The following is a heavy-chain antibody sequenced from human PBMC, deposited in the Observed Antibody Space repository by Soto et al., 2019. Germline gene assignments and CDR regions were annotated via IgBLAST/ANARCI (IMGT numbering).Heavy chain of an antibody. CDR2: IDTSGGST. V-gene: IGHV3-23*01. CDR3: AKDYDFWSGYFHPIDS. Sequence: SLRVSYGAVACTFSSHAMSCVLKAPGKGLEWVSGIDTSGGSTYYADSVKGRFTISRDNSKNTLYLQMNSLRAEDTALYYCAKDYDFWSGYFHPIDSWGQGTLVTVSS. J-gene: IGHJ4*02. CDR1: ACTFSSHA. D-gene: IGHD3-3*01.